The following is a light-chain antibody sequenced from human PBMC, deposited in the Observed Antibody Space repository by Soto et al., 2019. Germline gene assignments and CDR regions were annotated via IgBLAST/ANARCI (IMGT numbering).Light chain of an antibody. CDR1: SSDVGSYSL. V-gene: IGLV2-23*02. CDR3: CSYAGSSTFVV. J-gene: IGLJ2*01. Sequence: QSALTQPASVSGSPGQSITISCTGTSSDVGSYSLVSWYQQHPGKAPKLMIYEVSKRPSGVSNRSSGSKSGNTASLTISGLQAEDEADYYCCSYAGSSTFVVFGGGTKLTVL. CDR2: EVS.